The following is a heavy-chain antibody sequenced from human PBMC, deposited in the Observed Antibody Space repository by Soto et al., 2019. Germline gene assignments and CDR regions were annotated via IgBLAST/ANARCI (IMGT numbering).Heavy chain of an antibody. J-gene: IGHJ4*02. D-gene: IGHD2-15*01. CDR3: AKDRQYCSGGSCYSPLYY. CDR2: ISYDGSNK. V-gene: IGHV3-30*18. Sequence: GGSLILSCAASGFTFSSYGMHWVRQAPGKGLEWVAVISYDGSNKYYADSVKGRFTISRDNSKNTLYLQMNSLRAEDTAVYYCAKDRQYCSGGSCYSPLYYWGQGTLVTVSS. CDR1: GFTFSSYG.